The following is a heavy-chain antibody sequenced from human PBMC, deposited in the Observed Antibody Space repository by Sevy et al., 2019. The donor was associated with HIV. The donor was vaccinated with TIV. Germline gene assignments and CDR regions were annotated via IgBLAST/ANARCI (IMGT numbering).Heavy chain of an antibody. V-gene: IGHV3-11*01. J-gene: IGHJ4*02. CDR2: ISSSGSTI. D-gene: IGHD3-22*01. CDR3: ATGYDSSGYYYGGGPFDY. Sequence: GGSLRLSCAASGFTFSDYYMSWIRQAPGKGLEWVSYISSSGSTIYYADSVKGRFTLSRDNAKNSLYLEMNSLRAEDTAVYYCATGYDSSGYYYGGGPFDYWGQGTLVTVSS. CDR1: GFTFSDYY.